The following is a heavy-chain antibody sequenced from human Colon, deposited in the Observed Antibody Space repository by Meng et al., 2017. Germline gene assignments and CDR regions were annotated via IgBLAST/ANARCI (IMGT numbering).Heavy chain of an antibody. D-gene: IGHD1-26*01. Sequence: GESLKISCKASGYTFSSYWIAWVRQTPEKGLEWMGIIWPGDSDTRYSPSFQGQITTSADRSNEPAYQKGNSLKASDTAIYYSARELQRTNGLDPWSQGTQVTVSS. J-gene: IGHJ5*02. V-gene: IGHV5-51*01. CDR2: IWPGDSDT. CDR1: GYTFSSYW. CDR3: ARELQRTNGLDP.